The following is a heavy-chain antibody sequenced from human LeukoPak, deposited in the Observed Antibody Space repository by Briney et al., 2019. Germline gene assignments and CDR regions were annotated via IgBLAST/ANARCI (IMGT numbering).Heavy chain of an antibody. Sequence: GGSLRLSCAASGFTFSSYSMNWVRQAPGKGLEWVSYISSSSSTIYYADSVKRRFTISRDNAKNSLYLQMNSLRDEDTAVYYCARDSPSTYYYDSSGYWDYWGQGTLVTVSS. J-gene: IGHJ4*02. V-gene: IGHV3-48*02. D-gene: IGHD3-22*01. CDR3: ARDSPSTYYYDSSGYWDY. CDR2: ISSSSSTI. CDR1: GFTFSSYS.